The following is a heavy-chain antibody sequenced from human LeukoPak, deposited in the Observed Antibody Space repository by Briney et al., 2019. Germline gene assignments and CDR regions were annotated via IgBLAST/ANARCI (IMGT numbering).Heavy chain of an antibody. CDR1: GGSISSYY. D-gene: IGHD6-19*01. CDR3: AREAEYSSGWYP. V-gene: IGHV4-59*01. Sequence: SETLSLXCTVSGGSISSYYWSWIRQPPGKGLEWIGYIYYSGSTNYNPSLKSRVTISVDTSKNQFSLKLSSVTAADTAVYYCAREAEYSSGWYPWGQGTLVTVSS. CDR2: IYYSGST. J-gene: IGHJ5*02.